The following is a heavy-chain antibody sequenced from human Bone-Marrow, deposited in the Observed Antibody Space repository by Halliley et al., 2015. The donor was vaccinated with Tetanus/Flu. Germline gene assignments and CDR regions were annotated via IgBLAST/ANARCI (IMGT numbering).Heavy chain of an antibody. Sequence: SLRLSCAASGFTFSSYWMTWVRQAPGKGLEWVANIKRDGTDKYYVDSVKGRFTISRDNAKNSLYLQMNSLRVEDTAVYYRARDERCTTTSCFHPWGQGTLVTVSS. CDR3: ARDERCTTTSCFHP. CDR1: GFTFSSYW. D-gene: IGHD2-2*01. V-gene: IGHV3-7*03. CDR2: IKRDGTDK. J-gene: IGHJ5*02.